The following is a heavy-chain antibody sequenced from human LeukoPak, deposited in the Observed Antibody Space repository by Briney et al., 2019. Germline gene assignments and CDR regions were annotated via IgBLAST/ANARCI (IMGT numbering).Heavy chain of an antibody. V-gene: IGHV3-30*18. CDR2: ISYDGNNI. J-gene: IGHJ2*01. D-gene: IGHD2-21*02. Sequence: GGSLRLSCAASEFTFSTYGMHWVRQPPGKGLEWVALISYDGNNIHYGDSVKGRFTISRDNSKNTLYLQMNNLRADDTAVYFCAKEELPYCGGDCYSSGYFDLWGRGTLVTVSS. CDR1: EFTFSTYG. CDR3: AKEELPYCGGDCYSSGYFDL.